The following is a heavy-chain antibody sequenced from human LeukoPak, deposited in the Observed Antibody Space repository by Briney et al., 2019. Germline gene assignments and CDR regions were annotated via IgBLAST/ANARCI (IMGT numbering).Heavy chain of an antibody. V-gene: IGHV4-34*01. CDR3: ARNFDY. J-gene: IGHJ4*02. Sequence: PSETLSLTYAVLGGSFSDSYWSWIRQPPGKGLEWIGDINHSGNTNYNPSLKSRVAISVDTSKNQFSLKLNSVTAADTAVYYCARNFDYWGQGTLVTVSS. CDR1: GGSFSDSY. CDR2: INHSGNT.